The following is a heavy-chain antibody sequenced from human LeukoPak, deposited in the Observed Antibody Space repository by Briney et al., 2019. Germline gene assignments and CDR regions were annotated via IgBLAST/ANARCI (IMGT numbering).Heavy chain of an antibody. CDR3: VIWGVTAGMQE. J-gene: IGHJ4*02. Sequence: GGSLRLSCEGSGFTFSDYWMGWVRQAPGKGLEWVANINPAGRDTYYVDSMKGRLTISRDNVKKSTFLQMNSLRAEETGFYQCVIWGVTAGMQEWGQGTLVTVSS. CDR1: GFTFSDYW. V-gene: IGHV3-7*01. CDR2: INPAGRDT. D-gene: IGHD2-2*01.